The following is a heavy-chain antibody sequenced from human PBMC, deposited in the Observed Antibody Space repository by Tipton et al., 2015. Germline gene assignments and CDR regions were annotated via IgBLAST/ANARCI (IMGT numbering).Heavy chain of an antibody. J-gene: IGHJ4*02. D-gene: IGHD4-17*01. CDR1: GGSVTSGSYY. Sequence: GLVKPSENLSLTCTVSGGSVTSGSYYWSWIRQPPGKGLEWIGYISYTDGAHYNPALKSRVTISVDTSKNQFSLTLNSVAAADTAVYYCAKVATTVATPFDFWGQGTLVTVSS. CDR2: ISYTDGA. V-gene: IGHV4-61*01. CDR3: AKVATTVATPFDF.